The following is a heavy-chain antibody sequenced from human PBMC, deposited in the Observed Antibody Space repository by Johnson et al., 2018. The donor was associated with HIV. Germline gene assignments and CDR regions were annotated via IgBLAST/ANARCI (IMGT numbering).Heavy chain of an antibody. J-gene: IGHJ3*01. V-gene: IGHV3-66*01. D-gene: IGHD5-18*01. CDR1: GFTVSSNY. CDR3: ARDGRDLVTRGSFDV. Sequence: MLLVESGGGLVQPGGSLRLSCAASGFTVSSNYMSWVRQAPGKGLEWVSIIYSDGNTYCADSVKGRFTISRDNSKNTLYLQMNSLRAEDTAVYYCARDGRDLVTRGSFDVWGQGTVVTVSS. CDR2: IYSDGNT.